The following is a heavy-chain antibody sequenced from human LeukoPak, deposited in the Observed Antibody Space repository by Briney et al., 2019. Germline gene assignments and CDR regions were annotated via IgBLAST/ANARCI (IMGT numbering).Heavy chain of an antibody. CDR2: ISYSGST. CDR3: ARRRLRPSIIIDY. D-gene: IGHD4-17*01. Sequence: SETLSLTCTVSGGSISSGGYYWSWIRQHPGKGLEWIGYISYSGSTYYNPSLQSRVTISVDTSKNQFSLKLSSVTAADTAVYYCARRRLRPSIIIDYWGQGTLVTVSS. V-gene: IGHV4-31*03. CDR1: GGSISSGGYY. J-gene: IGHJ4*02.